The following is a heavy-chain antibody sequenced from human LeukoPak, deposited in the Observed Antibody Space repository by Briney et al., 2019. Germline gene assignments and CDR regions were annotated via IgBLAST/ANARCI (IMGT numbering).Heavy chain of an antibody. V-gene: IGHV3-30*18. Sequence: GGSLRLSCAASAFTFSSYGMHWVRQAPGKGLEWVAVISYDGSNKYYADSVKGRFTISRDNSKNTLYLQMNSLRAEDTAVYYCAKDLSNFRLGELSQWGQGTLVTVSS. CDR1: AFTFSSYG. CDR3: AKDLSNFRLGELSQ. J-gene: IGHJ4*02. D-gene: IGHD3-16*02. CDR2: ISYDGSNK.